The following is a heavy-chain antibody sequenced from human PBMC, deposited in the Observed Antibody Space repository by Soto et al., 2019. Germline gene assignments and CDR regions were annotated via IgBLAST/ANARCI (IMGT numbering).Heavy chain of an antibody. D-gene: IGHD3-16*01. CDR1: GYTLTELA. Sequence: ASVKVSCKVSGYTLTELAMHWVRQAPGKGLEWMEGFDPEDGETIYAQKFQYRVTMTDDTSTDTAYMELSSLRSEDTAVYYCSTTPRGTFDYWGQVTMVTVSS. CDR3: STTPRGTFDY. V-gene: IGHV1-24*01. J-gene: IGHJ4*02. CDR2: FDPEDGET.